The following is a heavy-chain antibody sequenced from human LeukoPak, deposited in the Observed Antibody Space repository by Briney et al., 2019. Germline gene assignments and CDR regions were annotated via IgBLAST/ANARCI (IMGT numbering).Heavy chain of an antibody. CDR3: ARDRPDGYYFDY. J-gene: IGHJ4*02. CDR1: GFTFSSYA. CDR2: ISYDGSNK. Sequence: PGGSLRLSCAASGFTFSSYAMHWVRRAPGKGLEGVAVISYDGSNKYYADSVKGRFTISRDNSKNTLYLQMNSLRAEDTAVYYCARDRPDGYYFDYWGQGTLVTVSS. D-gene: IGHD4-17*01. V-gene: IGHV3-30-3*01.